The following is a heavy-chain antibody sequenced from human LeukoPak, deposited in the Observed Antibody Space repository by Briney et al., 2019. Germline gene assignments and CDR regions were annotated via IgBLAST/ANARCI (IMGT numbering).Heavy chain of an antibody. Sequence: SETLSLTCTVSGGSISSYYWSWIRQPPGKGLEWIGEINHSGSTNYNPSLKSRVTISVDTSKNQFSLKLSSVTAADTAVYYCARGGPAAMVRYWGQGTLVTVSS. J-gene: IGHJ4*02. V-gene: IGHV4-34*01. CDR2: INHSGST. D-gene: IGHD5-18*01. CDR1: GGSISSYY. CDR3: ARGGPAAMVRY.